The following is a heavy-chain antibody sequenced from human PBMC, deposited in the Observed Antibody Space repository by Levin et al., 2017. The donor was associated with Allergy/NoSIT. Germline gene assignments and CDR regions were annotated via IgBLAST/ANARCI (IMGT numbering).Heavy chain of an antibody. Sequence: SQTLSLTCTVSGGSISSSSYYWGWIRQPPGKGLEWIGSIYYSGSTYYNPSLKSRVTISVDTSKNQFSLKLSSVTAADTAVYYCARHDGGYFDWFNWFDPWGQGTLVTVSS. CDR1: GGSISSSSYY. V-gene: IGHV4-39*01. D-gene: IGHD3-9*01. CDR2: IYYSGST. J-gene: IGHJ5*02. CDR3: ARHDGGYFDWFNWFDP.